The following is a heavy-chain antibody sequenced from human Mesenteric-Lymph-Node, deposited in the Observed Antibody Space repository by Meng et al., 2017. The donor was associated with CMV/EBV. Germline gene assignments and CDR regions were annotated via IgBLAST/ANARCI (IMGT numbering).Heavy chain of an antibody. J-gene: IGHJ5*02. CDR1: GYTFTSFG. CDR2: FDPNSGGT. V-gene: IGHV1-18*01. CDR3: ARDESPWFAP. Sequence: ASVKVSCKASGYTFTSFGISWVRQAPGQGLEWMGIFDPNSGGTNYAQKFQGRVTMTTDMSTSTVYMELSGLTPEDTAIYYCARDESPWFAPWGQGTLVTVSS.